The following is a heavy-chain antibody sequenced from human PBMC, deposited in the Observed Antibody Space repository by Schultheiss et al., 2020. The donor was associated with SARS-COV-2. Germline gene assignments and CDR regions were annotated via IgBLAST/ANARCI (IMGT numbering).Heavy chain of an antibody. V-gene: IGHV4-59*12. CDR2: IYYSGRT. Sequence: SETLSLTCTVSGGSISSYYWSWIRQPPGKGLEWIGYIYYSGRTYYNPSLQSRVTISADTSKNHFFLNLTSVTAADTAVYYCARGGDSSSSTVYFWGQGTLVTVSS. CDR3: ARGGDSSSSTVYF. CDR1: GGSISSYY. J-gene: IGHJ4*02. D-gene: IGHD6-6*01.